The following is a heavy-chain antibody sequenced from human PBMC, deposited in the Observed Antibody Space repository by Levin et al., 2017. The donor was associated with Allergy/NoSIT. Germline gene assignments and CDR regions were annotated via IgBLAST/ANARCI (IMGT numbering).Heavy chain of an antibody. CDR3: ARDPSWSSSGDY. CDR1: GFSINYYS. J-gene: IGHJ4*02. V-gene: IGHV3-7*01. D-gene: IGHD6-6*01. CDR2: IKQDGSEK. Sequence: PGESLKISCAASGFSINYYSFHWVRQAPGKGLEWVANIKQDGSEKYYVDSVKGRFTISRDNAKNSLYLQMNSLRAEDTAVYYCARDPSWSSSGDYWGQGTLVTVSS.